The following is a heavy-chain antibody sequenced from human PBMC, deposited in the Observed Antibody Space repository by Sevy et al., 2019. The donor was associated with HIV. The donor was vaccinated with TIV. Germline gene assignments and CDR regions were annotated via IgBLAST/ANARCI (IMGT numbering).Heavy chain of an antibody. J-gene: IGHJ4*02. CDR2: INTNSGDTGT. D-gene: IGHD3-3*01. CDR1: GYTFTGNY. Sequence: ASVKVSYKTSGYTFTGNYIHWVRQAPGQGLEWMGWINTNSGDTGTKYAQKFQGRVTMTSDRSINTVYMDLTRLSPDDTAVYYCAREGYDLWSGYSEPYFDYWGQGTLVTVSS. CDR3: AREGYDLWSGYSEPYFDY. V-gene: IGHV1-2*02.